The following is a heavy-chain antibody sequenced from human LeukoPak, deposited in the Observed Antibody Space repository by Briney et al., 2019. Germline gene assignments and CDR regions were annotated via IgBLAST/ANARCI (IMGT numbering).Heavy chain of an antibody. D-gene: IGHD6-13*01. V-gene: IGHV4-34*01. Sequence: SETLSLTCAVYGGSFSGYYWSWIRQPPGKGLEWIGEINHSGSTNYNPSLKSRVTISVDTSKNQFSLKLSSVTAADTAVYYCARVHSSSWYGEVYYYYYMDVWGKGTTVTVSS. CDR2: INHSGST. CDR1: GGSFSGYY. CDR3: ARVHSSSWYGEVYYYYYMDV. J-gene: IGHJ6*03.